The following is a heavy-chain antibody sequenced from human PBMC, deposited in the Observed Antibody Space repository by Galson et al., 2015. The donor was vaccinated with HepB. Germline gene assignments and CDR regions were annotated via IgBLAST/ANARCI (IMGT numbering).Heavy chain of an antibody. CDR2: FDPEDGET. V-gene: IGHV1-24*01. Sequence: SVKVSCKVSGYTLTELSMHWVRQAPGKGLEWMGGFDPEDGETIYAQKFQGRVTMTEDTSTDTAYMELSSLRSEDTAVYYCATEGWELPHDAFDIWGQGTMVTVSS. CDR1: GYTLTELS. D-gene: IGHD1-26*01. J-gene: IGHJ3*02. CDR3: ATEGWELPHDAFDI.